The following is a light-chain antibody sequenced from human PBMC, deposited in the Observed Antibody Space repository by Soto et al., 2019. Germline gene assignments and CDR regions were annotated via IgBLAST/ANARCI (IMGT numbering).Light chain of an antibody. J-gene: IGLJ3*02. V-gene: IGLV2-23*02. CDR2: EVT. Sequence: QSALTQPASVSGSPGQSITISCTGTSSDVGSYNLVSWYQQHPGKAPKFMISEVTKRPSGVSTRFSGSKSGNTASLTISGLQAEGGSGYYFCSYAGFGTWGFGGGTKLTVL. CDR3: CSYAGFGTWG. CDR1: SSDVGSYNL.